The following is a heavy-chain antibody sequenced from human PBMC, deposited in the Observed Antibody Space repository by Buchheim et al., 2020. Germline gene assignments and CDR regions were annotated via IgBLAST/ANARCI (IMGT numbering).Heavy chain of an antibody. CDR3: ASIKDPGGFDY. Sequence: QVQLQQWGAGLLKPSETLSLTCDVYGGSFSGYYWSWIRQLPGTGLEWIGEINHSGSTNYNPSLKSRVTISVDTSKNQVSLKLSSVTAADTAVYYCASIKDPGGFDYWGQGTL. D-gene: IGHD3-10*01. J-gene: IGHJ4*02. V-gene: IGHV4-34*01. CDR1: GGSFSGYY. CDR2: INHSGST.